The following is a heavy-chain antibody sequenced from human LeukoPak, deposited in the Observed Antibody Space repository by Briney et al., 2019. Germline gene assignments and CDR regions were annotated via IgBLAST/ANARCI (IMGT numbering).Heavy chain of an antibody. CDR3: ARRSLWLARAFDI. CDR1: GGSISSSGYY. V-gene: IGHV4-39*07. CDR2: IYYDGST. D-gene: IGHD6-19*01. Sequence: SETLSLTCTVSGGSISSSGYYWGWIRQPPGKGLEWIGNIYYDGSTYYNPSLKSRVTISVDTSKNQFSLKLSSVTAADTAVYYCARRSLWLARAFDIWGQGTMVTVSS. J-gene: IGHJ3*02.